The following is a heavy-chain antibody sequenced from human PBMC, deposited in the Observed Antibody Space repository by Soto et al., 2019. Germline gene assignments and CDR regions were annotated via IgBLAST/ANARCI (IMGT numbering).Heavy chain of an antibody. CDR1: GFTFSSYA. CDR3: ARRGSGSYYDY. D-gene: IGHD1-26*01. CDR2: ISGSGGST. J-gene: IGHJ4*02. Sequence: EVQLLESGGGLVQPGGSLRLSCAASGFTFSSYAMRWVRQALGKGPEWVSAISGSGGSTYYADSVKGRFTISRDNSKNTLYLQMNSLRAEDTAVYYCARRGSGSYYDYWGQGTLVTVSS. V-gene: IGHV3-23*01.